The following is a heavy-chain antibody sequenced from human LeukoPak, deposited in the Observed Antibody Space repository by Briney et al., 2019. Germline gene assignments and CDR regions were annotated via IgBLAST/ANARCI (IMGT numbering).Heavy chain of an antibody. CDR1: GGSISSGDYY. V-gene: IGHV4-30-4*08. CDR2: IYYSGST. Sequence: SETLSLTCTVSGGSISSGDYYWSWIRQPPGKGLEWIGYIYYSGSTYYNPSLKSRVTISVDTSKNQFSLKLSSVTAADTAVYYCASRESTLRFLEWLFEPSFDYWGQRTLVTVSS. D-gene: IGHD3-3*01. J-gene: IGHJ4*02. CDR3: ASRESTLRFLEWLFEPSFDY.